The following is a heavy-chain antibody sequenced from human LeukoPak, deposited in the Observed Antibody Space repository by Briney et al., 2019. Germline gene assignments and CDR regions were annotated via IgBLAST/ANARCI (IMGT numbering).Heavy chain of an antibody. CDR1: GFTFSSYA. Sequence: GGSLRLSRAASGFTFSSYAMSWVRQAPGKGLEWVSAISGSGGSTYYADSVKGRFTISRDNSKNTLYLQMNSLRAEDTAVYYCAKAGGATVTRYYFDYWGQGTLVTVSS. CDR3: AKAGGATVTRYYFDY. V-gene: IGHV3-23*01. CDR2: ISGSGGST. J-gene: IGHJ4*02. D-gene: IGHD4-17*01.